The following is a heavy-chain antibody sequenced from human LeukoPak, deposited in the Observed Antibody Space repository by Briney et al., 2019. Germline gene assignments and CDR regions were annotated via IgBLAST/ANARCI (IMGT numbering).Heavy chain of an antibody. CDR2: INTDGSIT. J-gene: IGHJ4*02. CDR3: AREAHGYYYDSSGYYPYGYYFDY. V-gene: IGHV3-74*01. D-gene: IGHD3-22*01. CDR1: GFTFSDYW. Sequence: GGSLRLSCAASGFTFSDYWIHWVRQAPGKGLVWVSRINTDGSITNYADSVKGRFSISRDNAKNTLYLQMSSLRAEDTAVYYCAREAHGYYYDSSGYYPYGYYFDYWGQGTLVTVSS.